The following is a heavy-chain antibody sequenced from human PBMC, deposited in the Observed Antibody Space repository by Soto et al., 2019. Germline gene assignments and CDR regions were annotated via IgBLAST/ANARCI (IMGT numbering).Heavy chain of an antibody. J-gene: IGHJ3*02. Sequence: PSVTLCLTCAVYGGSCRGYYWSWIRQPPGKGLEWIGEINHSGSTNYNPSLKSRVTISVDTSKNQFSLKLSSVTAADTAVYYCARGAHDYGDYVDAFDIWRQGTMVTVSS. CDR2: INHSGST. D-gene: IGHD4-17*01. V-gene: IGHV4-34*01. CDR3: ARGAHDYGDYVDAFDI. CDR1: GGSCRGYY.